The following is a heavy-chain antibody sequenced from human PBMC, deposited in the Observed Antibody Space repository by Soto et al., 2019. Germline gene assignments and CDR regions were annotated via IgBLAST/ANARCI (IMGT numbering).Heavy chain of an antibody. D-gene: IGHD3-3*01. CDR1: GFTFSSYS. J-gene: IGHJ4*02. CDR2: ISSSSSYI. Sequence: GGSLRLSCAASGFTFSSYSMNWVRQAPGKGLEWVSSISSSSSYIYYADSVKGRFTISRDNAKNSLYLQMNSLRAEDTAVYYCARIPPILEWLSTAYFDYWGQGTLVTVSS. CDR3: ARIPPILEWLSTAYFDY. V-gene: IGHV3-21*01.